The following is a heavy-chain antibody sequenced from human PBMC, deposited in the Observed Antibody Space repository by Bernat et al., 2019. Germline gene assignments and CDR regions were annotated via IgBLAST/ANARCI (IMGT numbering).Heavy chain of an antibody. V-gene: IGHV3-74*01. D-gene: IGHD1-26*01. CDR2: INSDGSST. CDR1: GFTFSSYW. J-gene: IGHJ5*02. Sequence: EVQLVESGGGLVQPGGSLRLSCAASGFTFSSYWKHWVRQAPGKGLVWVSRINSDGSSTSYADSVKGRFTISRDNAKNTLYLQMNSLRAEDTAVYYCARDGGNYWGWFDPWGQGTLVTVSS. CDR3: ARDGGNYWGWFDP.